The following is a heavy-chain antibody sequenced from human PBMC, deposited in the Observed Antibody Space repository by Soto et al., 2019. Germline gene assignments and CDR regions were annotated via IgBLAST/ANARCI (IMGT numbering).Heavy chain of an antibody. CDR1: GFTFSSYA. J-gene: IGHJ4*02. D-gene: IGHD3-10*02. CDR2: ISSNGGST. Sequence: GSLRLSCAASGFTFSSYAMHWVRQAPGKGLEYVSAISSNGGSTYYANSVKGRFTISRDNSKNTLYLQMGSLRAEDMAVYYCARDRGITLFYYFDYWSQGTLVTVSS. CDR3: ARDRGITLFYYFDY. V-gene: IGHV3-64*01.